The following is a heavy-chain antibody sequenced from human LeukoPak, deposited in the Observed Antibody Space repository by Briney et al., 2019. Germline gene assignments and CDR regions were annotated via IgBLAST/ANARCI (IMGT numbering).Heavy chain of an antibody. Sequence: GGSLRLSCAASGFTFSSYSMNWVRQAPGKGLEWVSSISSSSSYIYYADSVKGRFTISRDNAKNSLYLQMNSLRAEDTAVYYCARGMDIVVVVAAPGYFQHWGQGTLVTVSS. CDR3: ARGMDIVVVVAAPGYFQH. CDR1: GFTFSSYS. J-gene: IGHJ1*01. CDR2: ISSSSSYI. D-gene: IGHD2-15*01. V-gene: IGHV3-21*01.